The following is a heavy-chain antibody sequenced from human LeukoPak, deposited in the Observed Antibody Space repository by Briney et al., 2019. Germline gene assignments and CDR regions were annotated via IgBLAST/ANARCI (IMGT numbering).Heavy chain of an antibody. CDR3: ARLLPRYYYYYMDV. CDR1: GFTFSSYW. CDR2: IKQDGSEK. J-gene: IGHJ6*03. V-gene: IGHV3-7*01. Sequence: GGSLRLSCAASGFTFSSYWMSWVRQAPGKGLEWVANIKQDGSEKYYLDSVKGRFTISRDNAKNSLYLQMNSLRAEDTAVYYCARLLPRYYYYYMDVWGKGTTVTVSS. D-gene: IGHD1-26*01.